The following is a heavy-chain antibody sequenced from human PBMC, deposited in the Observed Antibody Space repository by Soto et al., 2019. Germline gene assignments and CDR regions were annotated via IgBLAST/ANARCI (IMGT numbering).Heavy chain of an antibody. J-gene: IGHJ5*02. CDR1: GFTFSDYY. D-gene: IGHD3-22*01. CDR3: ARDTAFINSGFFDA. CDR2: ISESGTSI. V-gene: IGHV3-11*01. Sequence: LRLSCAASGFTFSDYYMNWIRQAPGKGLEWVSYISESGTSIFYADSVKGRFTISRDSARKSLYLHMSSLRVEDTAVYYCARDTAFINSGFFDAWGQGTPVTVSS.